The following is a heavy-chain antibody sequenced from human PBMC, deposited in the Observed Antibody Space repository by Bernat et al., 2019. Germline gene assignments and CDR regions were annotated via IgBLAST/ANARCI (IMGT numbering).Heavy chain of an antibody. CDR2: ISAYFGNT. J-gene: IGHJ6*02. CDR3: ARVSGETYDYDSESAYGIDV. Sequence: QVQLVQSGAEVKKPGASVKVSCKASGYTFTSYGISWVRQAPGQGLEWMGWISAYFGNTNYAQKLQGRVTMTTDTSTSTAYMELRSLRSDDTAVYYCARVSGETYDYDSESAYGIDVWGQGTTVTVSS. V-gene: IGHV1-18*01. CDR1: GYTFTSYG. D-gene: IGHD3-10*01.